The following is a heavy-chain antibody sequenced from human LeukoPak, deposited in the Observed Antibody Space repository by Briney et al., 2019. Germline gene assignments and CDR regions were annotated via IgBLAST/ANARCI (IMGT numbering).Heavy chain of an antibody. V-gene: IGHV3-7*01. D-gene: IGHD2-8*01. CDR1: GFTFSSYW. CDR2: IKEDGSEK. J-gene: IGHJ4*02. CDR3: ARDHGYCANGVCYMQNDY. Sequence: PGGSLRLSCAASGFTFSSYWMTWFRQAPGKGPEWVAHIKEDGSEKYYVDSVRGRFTISRDNAKNSLYLQMNSLRAEDTAVYFCARDHGYCANGVCYMQNDYWGQGTLVTVSS.